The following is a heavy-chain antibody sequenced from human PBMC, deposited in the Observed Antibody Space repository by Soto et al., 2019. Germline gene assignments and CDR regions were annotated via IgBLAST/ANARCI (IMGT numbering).Heavy chain of an antibody. V-gene: IGHV3-48*01. J-gene: IGHJ6*02. CDR3: ARSWEQWLVTYYYGMDV. CDR2: ISNIESPI. CDR1: GFTFSSYT. D-gene: IGHD6-19*01. Sequence: GGSLRLSCAASGFTFSSYTMNWVRQAPGKGLEWISYISNIESPISYAGSVKGRFTISRDNTKDSLYLQMNSLRVEDTAVYYCARSWEQWLVTYYYGMDVWGQGTTVTVSS.